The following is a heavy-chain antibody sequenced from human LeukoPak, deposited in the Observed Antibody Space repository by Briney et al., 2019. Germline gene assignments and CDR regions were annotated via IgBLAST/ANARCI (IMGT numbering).Heavy chain of an antibody. CDR2: ISVNNGGT. V-gene: IGHV1-18*01. D-gene: IGHD2-2*01. J-gene: IGHJ1*01. CDR1: GYTFTTYS. CDR3: ATATQPRGYFLH. Sequence: GASVKVSCKASGYTFTTYSHAWVRQAPGQSLEWMGWISVNNGGTNYAQSFQDRVTLTRDTSTNTAYLELRSLRSDDTAIIYCATATQPRGYFLHWGQGTLVTVSS.